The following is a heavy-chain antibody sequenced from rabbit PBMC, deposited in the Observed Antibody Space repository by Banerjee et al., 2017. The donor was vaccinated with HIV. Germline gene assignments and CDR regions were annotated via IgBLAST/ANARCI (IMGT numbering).Heavy chain of an antibody. CDR2: IVFSSGNA. CDR1: GFSFSSSYW. Sequence: QSLEESGGDLVKPGASLTLTCTASGFSFSSSYWICWVRQAPGKGLEWIACIVFSSGNAWYASWAKGRFTISKTSSTTVTLQMTTLTDADTATYFCARDLGVGNSDTNLWGPGTLVTVS. J-gene: IGHJ4*01. CDR3: ARDLGVGNSDTNL. V-gene: IGHV1S40*01. D-gene: IGHD7-1*01.